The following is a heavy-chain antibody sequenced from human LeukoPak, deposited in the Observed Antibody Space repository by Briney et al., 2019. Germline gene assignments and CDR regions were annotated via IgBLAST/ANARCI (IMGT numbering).Heavy chain of an antibody. CDR2: ISGGGSTI. Sequence: GGSLRLSCAASGFTFSDYYMSWIRQAPGKGLEWVSYISGGGSTIYYAGSVKGRFTISRDNAKNSLYLQMNSLRAEDTAVYYCASEKIDYGDYVGYFDYWGQGTLVTVSS. J-gene: IGHJ4*02. CDR1: GFTFSDYY. D-gene: IGHD4-17*01. CDR3: ASEKIDYGDYVGYFDY. V-gene: IGHV3-11*04.